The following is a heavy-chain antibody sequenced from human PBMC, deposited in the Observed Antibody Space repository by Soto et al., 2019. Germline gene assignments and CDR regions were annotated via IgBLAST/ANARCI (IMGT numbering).Heavy chain of an antibody. CDR1: GYTFTSYA. J-gene: IGHJ5*02. V-gene: IGHV1-3*01. D-gene: IGHD3-22*01. CDR2: INAGNGNT. Sequence: GASVKVSCKASGYTFTSYAMHWVRQAPGQRLEWMGWINAGNGNTKYSQKFQGRVTITRDTSASTAYMELSSLRSEDTAVYYCARDSLHYYDSSGYFDPWGQGTLVTVSS. CDR3: ARDSLHYYDSSGYFDP.